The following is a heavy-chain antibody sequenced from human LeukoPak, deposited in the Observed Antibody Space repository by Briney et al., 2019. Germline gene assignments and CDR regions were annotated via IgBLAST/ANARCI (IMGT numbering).Heavy chain of an antibody. Sequence: PSETLSLPWTVSCGHISSYYWSWIRQPPGKGLEWIGYIYYSGSTNYNPSLKSRVTISVDTSKTQFSLKLSSVTAADTAVYYCARDVGVSSSWYSRYYYYYGMDVWGQGTTVTVSS. V-gene: IGHV4-59*01. CDR3: ARDVGVSSSWYSRYYYYYGMDV. CDR2: IYYSGST. J-gene: IGHJ6*02. CDR1: CGHISSYY. D-gene: IGHD6-13*01.